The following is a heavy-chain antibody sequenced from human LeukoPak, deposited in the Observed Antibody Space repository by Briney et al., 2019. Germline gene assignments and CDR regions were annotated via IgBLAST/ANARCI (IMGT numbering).Heavy chain of an antibody. CDR1: GVTFNNYA. CDR2: ISFDGDNK. Sequence: PGRSLRLSCAASGVTFNNYAIHCVRHAPGKGLEWVVVISFDGDNKYSAGSVKGRFTISRDSSKTTLYLQRNSLRAENTALYYCARSKYSSLYYGMDVWGQGTTVTVSS. D-gene: IGHD6-13*01. CDR3: ARSKYSSLYYGMDV. J-gene: IGHJ6*01. V-gene: IGHV3-30-3*01.